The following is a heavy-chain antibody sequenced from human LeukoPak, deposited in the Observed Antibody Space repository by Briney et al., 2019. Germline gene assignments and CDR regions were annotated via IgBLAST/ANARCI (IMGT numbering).Heavy chain of an antibody. CDR3: AKGGYSSGWLDY. CDR2: ISWNSGSI. V-gene: IGHV3-9*03. D-gene: IGHD6-19*01. CDR1: GFTFDDYA. Sequence: GRSLRLSCAASGFTFDDYAMHWVRQAPGKGLEWVSGISWNSGSIGYADSVKGRFTISRDNAKNSLYLQMNSLRAEGMALYYCAKGGYSSGWLDYWGQGTLVTVSS. J-gene: IGHJ4*02.